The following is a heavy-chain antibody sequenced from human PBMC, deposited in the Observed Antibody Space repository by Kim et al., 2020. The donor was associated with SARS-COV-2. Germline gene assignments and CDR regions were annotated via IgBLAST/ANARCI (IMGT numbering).Heavy chain of an antibody. J-gene: IGHJ4*02. Sequence: YYAGSRKGRFTTSNDNATNSLYLQRNSLRADDTAVYYCAGEEAVNFDYWGQGTLVTVSS. CDR3: AGEEAVNFDY. V-gene: IGHV3-11*04.